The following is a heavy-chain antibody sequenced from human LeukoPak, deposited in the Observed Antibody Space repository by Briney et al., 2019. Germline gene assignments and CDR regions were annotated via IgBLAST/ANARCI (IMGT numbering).Heavy chain of an antibody. CDR1: GGSISSGGYY. J-gene: IGHJ3*02. CDR3: ARVAASRAFHI. CDR2: IYTSGST. Sequence: SETLSLTCTVSGGSISSGGYYWSWIRQPAGKGLEWIGRIYTSGSTNYNPSLKSRVTMSVDTSKNQFSLKLSSVTAADTAVYYCARVAASRAFHIWGQGTMVTVSS. V-gene: IGHV4-61*02.